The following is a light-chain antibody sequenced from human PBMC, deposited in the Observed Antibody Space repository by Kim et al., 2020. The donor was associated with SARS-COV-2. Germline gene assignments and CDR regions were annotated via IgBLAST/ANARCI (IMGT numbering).Light chain of an antibody. CDR2: RNN. CDR1: SSSIGGNT. J-gene: IGLJ2*01. V-gene: IGLV1-44*01. CDR3: AVWDDSLNGVV. Sequence: GQRVTISYSGSSSSIGGNTVNWYQQVPGTAPKLLIYRNNQRPSGVPDRFSGSKSGTSASLASSGLQSEDEAYYYCAVWDDSLNGVVFGGGTQLTVL.